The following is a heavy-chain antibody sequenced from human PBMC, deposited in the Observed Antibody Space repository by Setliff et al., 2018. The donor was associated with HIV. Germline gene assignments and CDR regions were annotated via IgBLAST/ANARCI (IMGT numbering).Heavy chain of an antibody. CDR3: ARGSHGTSWTDY. D-gene: IGHD6-13*01. Sequence: SETLSLTCAVSGYSISSGYYWGWVRQPPGKGLEWIGSIYYSGTTYYNPSLKSRVTMSVDTSTSRLSLKVHSVTAADTAMYYCARGSHGTSWTDYWGQGTLVTVSS. V-gene: IGHV4-38-2*01. J-gene: IGHJ4*02. CDR2: IYYSGTT. CDR1: GYSISSGYY.